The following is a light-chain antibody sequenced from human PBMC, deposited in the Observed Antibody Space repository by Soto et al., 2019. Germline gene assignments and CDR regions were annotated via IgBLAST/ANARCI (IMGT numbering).Light chain of an antibody. CDR3: QQSYSTSWT. CDR1: QSISGF. Sequence: DIQMTQSPSSLSASVGDRVTITCRASQSISGFLSWYQQKPGKAPKLLIYAASSLQSGVPSRFSGSGSGTEFTLTISSLQPEDFALYYCQQSYSTSWTFGQGTKVEVK. V-gene: IGKV1-39*01. CDR2: AAS. J-gene: IGKJ1*01.